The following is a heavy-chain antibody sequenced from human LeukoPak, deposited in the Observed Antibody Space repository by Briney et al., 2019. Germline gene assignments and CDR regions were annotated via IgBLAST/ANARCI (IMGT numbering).Heavy chain of an antibody. D-gene: IGHD4-17*01. CDR3: ARATTGEFDY. CDR2: IYYSGST. J-gene: IGHJ4*02. CDR1: GGSISSYY. Sequence: SETLSLPCTVSGGSISSYYWRWIRQPPGKGLEWIGYIYYSGSTNYHPSLKSRVTISVDTSKNQFSLKLSSVTAADTAVYYCARATTGEFDYWGQGTLVTVSS. V-gene: IGHV4-59*01.